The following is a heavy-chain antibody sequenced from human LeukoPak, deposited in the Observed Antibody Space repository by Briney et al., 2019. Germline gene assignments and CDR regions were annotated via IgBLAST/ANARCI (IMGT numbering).Heavy chain of an antibody. J-gene: IGHJ6*02. CDR1: GGSISSYY. CDR2: IYYSGST. V-gene: IGHV4-59*01. Sequence: SETLSLTCTVSGGSISSYYWSWIRQPPGKGLEWIGYIYYSGSTNYNPSLKSRVTISVDTSKNQFSLKLSSVTAADTAVYYCARSALRRFEWLLGPDYYYYGMDVWGQGTTVTVSS. CDR3: ARSALRRFEWLLGPDYYYYGMDV. D-gene: IGHD3-3*01.